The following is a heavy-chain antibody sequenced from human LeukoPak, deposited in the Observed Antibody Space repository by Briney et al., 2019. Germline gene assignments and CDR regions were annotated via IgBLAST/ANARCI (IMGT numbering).Heavy chain of an antibody. Sequence: GGSLRLSCAASGFTFSSYAMSWVRQAPGKGLEWVSVISGSGRNTYYADSVKGRFTISRDNSKNTLYLQMNSLRAEDTAVYYCAKGSDSSDSSLFDYWGQGTLVTVSS. D-gene: IGHD3-22*01. CDR1: GFTFSSYA. J-gene: IGHJ4*02. V-gene: IGHV3-23*01. CDR3: AKGSDSSDSSLFDY. CDR2: ISGSGRNT.